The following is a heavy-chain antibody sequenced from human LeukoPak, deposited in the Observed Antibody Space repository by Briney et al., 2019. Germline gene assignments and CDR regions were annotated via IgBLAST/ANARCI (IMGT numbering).Heavy chain of an antibody. V-gene: IGHV4-59*01. J-gene: IGHJ4*02. CDR1: SGSIISYY. CDR3: ARAGPVPTSDGGPIADS. D-gene: IGHD4-17*01. Sequence: ETLSLTRTVSSGSIISYYWSWIRQPPGKGLEWIGCIYYSGSTNYNPSLKSRVTISVDTSKNQFSLKLSSVTAADTAVYYCARAGPVPTSDGGPIADSWGQGTLVTVSS. CDR2: IYYSGST.